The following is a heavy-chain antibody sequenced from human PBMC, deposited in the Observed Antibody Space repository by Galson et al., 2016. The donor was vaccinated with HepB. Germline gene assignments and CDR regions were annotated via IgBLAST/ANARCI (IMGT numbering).Heavy chain of an antibody. Sequence: SVKVSCKASGYTFTDYYMHWVRQAPGQGLEWMGWINPKSGGTNFAQKFQGRVTMTRDTSISTAYMELSRLRFDDTAVYYWATPRYVSTAAAGTFDCWGQGTLVTVSS. V-gene: IGHV1-2*02. D-gene: IGHD6-13*01. CDR2: INPKSGGT. CDR3: ATPRYVSTAAAGTFDC. CDR1: GYTFTDYY. J-gene: IGHJ4*02.